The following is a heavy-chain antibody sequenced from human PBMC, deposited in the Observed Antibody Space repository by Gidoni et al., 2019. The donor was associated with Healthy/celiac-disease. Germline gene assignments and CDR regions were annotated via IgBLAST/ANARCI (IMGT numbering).Heavy chain of an antibody. D-gene: IGHD3-16*02. Sequence: QVQLVQSGAEVQKPGSSVKVSCKASGGAFSSYAISWVRQAPGQGLEWMGGIIPIFGTANYAQKFQGRVTITADESTSTAYMELSSLRSEDTAVYYCARGWITFGGVIVMPDAFDIWGQGTMVTVSS. V-gene: IGHV1-69*01. CDR1: GGAFSSYA. J-gene: IGHJ3*02. CDR3: ARGWITFGGVIVMPDAFDI. CDR2: IIPIFGTA.